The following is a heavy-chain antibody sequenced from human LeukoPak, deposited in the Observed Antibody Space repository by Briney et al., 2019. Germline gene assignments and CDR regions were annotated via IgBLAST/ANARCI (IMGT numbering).Heavy chain of an antibody. CDR3: ARVVYSGYDFRGAMDV. J-gene: IGHJ6*03. Sequence: PSETLSLTCTVSGGSISSYYWSWIRQSPGKGLEWIGYMYYSGSTNYNPSLKSRVTISVDTSKNQFSLKLSSVTAADTAVYYCARVVYSGYDFRGAMDVWGKGTTVTVSS. V-gene: IGHV4-59*01. CDR2: MYYSGST. D-gene: IGHD5-12*01. CDR1: GGSISSYY.